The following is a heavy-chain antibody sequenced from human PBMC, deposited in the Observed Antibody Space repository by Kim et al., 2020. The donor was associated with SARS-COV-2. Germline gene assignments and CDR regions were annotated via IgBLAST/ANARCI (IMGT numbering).Heavy chain of an antibody. V-gene: IGHV3-30*02. J-gene: IGHJ4*02. CDR3: AKLWAVAGHFDY. D-gene: IGHD6-19*01. Sequence: YYADSVKGRFTISRDNSKNTLYLQMNSLRAEDTAVYYCAKLWAVAGHFDYWGQGTLVTVSS.